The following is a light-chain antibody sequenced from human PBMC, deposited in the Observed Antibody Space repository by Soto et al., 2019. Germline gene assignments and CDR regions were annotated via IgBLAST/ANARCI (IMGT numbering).Light chain of an antibody. CDR1: SSDVGSYDL. V-gene: IGLV2-23*02. CDR3: CSYAGRSHYV. Sequence: QSALAQPASVSGSPGQSTTISCTGVSSDVGSYDLVSWYQQHPDKAPQLMIYGVTKRPSGVSNRFSGSKSGNTASLTISGLQTEDEADYYCCSYAGRSHYVFGTGTKVTVL. J-gene: IGLJ1*01. CDR2: GVT.